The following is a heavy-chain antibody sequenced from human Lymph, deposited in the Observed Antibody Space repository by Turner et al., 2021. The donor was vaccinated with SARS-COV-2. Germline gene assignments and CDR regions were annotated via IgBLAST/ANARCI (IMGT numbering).Heavy chain of an antibody. D-gene: IGHD3-10*01. V-gene: IGHV3-21*01. Sequence: VQLVESGGGLVKPGGSLRHSCAASGFTFSTYSMNWVRQAPGKGLEWISSISSTSSYIYYADSVKGRFTISRDDAKNSLFLQMNSLRAEDTAVYYCARDIPTMADYFDCWGQGTLVTVSS. J-gene: IGHJ4*02. CDR2: ISSTSSYI. CDR1: GFTFSTYS. CDR3: ARDIPTMADYFDC.